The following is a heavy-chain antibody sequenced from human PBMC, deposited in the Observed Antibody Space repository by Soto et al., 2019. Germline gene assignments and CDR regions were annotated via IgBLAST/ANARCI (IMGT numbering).Heavy chain of an antibody. Sequence: PGESLKISCKGSGYSFTSYWIGWVRQMPGKGLEWMGIIYPGDSDTRYSPSSQGQVTISADKSISTAYLQWSSLKASDTAMYYCARHSYSSRRYYYYGMDVWGQGTTVTVSS. J-gene: IGHJ6*02. CDR1: GYSFTSYW. V-gene: IGHV5-51*01. CDR2: IYPGDSDT. D-gene: IGHD6-13*01. CDR3: ARHSYSSRRYYYYGMDV.